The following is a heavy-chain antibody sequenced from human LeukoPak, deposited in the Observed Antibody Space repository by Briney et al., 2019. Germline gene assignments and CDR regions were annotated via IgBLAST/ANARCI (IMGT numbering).Heavy chain of an antibody. D-gene: IGHD1-26*01. CDR1: GASISSYY. J-gene: IGHJ4*02. Sequence: KSSETLSLTCTVSGASISSYYWNWIRQPPGKGLEYLGYIYHPGTTHYNPSLKTRVTISIDTSKNQFSLKLSSVTAADTAVYYCATSLGRLLPIDYWGQGTLVTVSS. CDR2: IYHPGTT. V-gene: IGHV4-59*01. CDR3: ATSLGRLLPIDY.